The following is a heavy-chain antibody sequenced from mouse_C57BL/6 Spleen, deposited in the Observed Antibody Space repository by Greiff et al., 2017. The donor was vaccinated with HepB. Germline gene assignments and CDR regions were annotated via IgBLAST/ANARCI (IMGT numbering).Heavy chain of an antibody. V-gene: IGHV1-55*01. CDR2: IYPGSGST. Sequence: QVQLQQPGAELVKPGASVKMSCKASGYTFTSYWITWVKQRPGQGLEWIGDIYPGSGSTNYNEKFKSKATLTVDTSSSTAYMQLSSLTSEDSAVYYCAFYYDYGDWFAYWGQGTLVTVSA. CDR3: AFYYDYGDWFAY. J-gene: IGHJ3*01. D-gene: IGHD2-4*01. CDR1: GYTFTSYW.